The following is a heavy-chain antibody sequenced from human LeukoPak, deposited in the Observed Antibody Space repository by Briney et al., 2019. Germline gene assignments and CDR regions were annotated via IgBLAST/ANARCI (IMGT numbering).Heavy chain of an antibody. J-gene: IGHJ3*02. Sequence: SQTLSLTCAISGDSVSSNSAAWNWIRQSPSRGLEWLGRTYYRSKWSNNYALSVKSRITINSDTSKNQFSLQLNSVTPEDTALYYCARGDQAFDIWGQGTKVTASS. CDR3: ARGDQAFDI. CDR1: GDSVSSNSAA. V-gene: IGHV6-1*01. CDR2: TYYRSKWSN.